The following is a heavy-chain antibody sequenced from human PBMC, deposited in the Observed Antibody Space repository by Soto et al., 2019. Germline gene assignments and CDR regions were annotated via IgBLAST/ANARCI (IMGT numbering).Heavy chain of an antibody. CDR1: GGRFSAYY. Sequence: PSETLSLTCAVWGGRFSAYYWNWVRQPPGKWLEWIWEVTPSGSSNYNPSLKSRVTISKDTSKNQFSLEVSSVTAADTALHYCTTSGTRWPDSFDVWGQGAMVTVS. CDR2: VTPSGSS. J-gene: IGHJ3*01. V-gene: IGHV4-34*01. CDR3: TTSGTRWPDSFDV. D-gene: IGHD2-15*01.